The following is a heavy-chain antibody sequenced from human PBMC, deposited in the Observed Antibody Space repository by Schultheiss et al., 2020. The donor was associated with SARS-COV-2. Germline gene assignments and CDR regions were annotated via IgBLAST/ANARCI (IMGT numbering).Heavy chain of an antibody. CDR1: GFTFSSYG. CDR3: AKDSQPFGFDY. V-gene: IGHV3-30*02. J-gene: IGHJ4*02. CDR2: IWYDGSNK. D-gene: IGHD2-2*01. Sequence: GGSLRLSCAASGFTFSSYGMHWVRQAPGKGLEWVAVIWYDGSNKYYADSVKGRFTISRDNSKNTLYLQMNSLRAEDTALYYCAKDSQPFGFDYWGQGTLVTVSS.